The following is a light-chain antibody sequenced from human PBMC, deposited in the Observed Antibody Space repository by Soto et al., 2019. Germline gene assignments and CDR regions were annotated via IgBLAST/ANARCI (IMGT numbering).Light chain of an antibody. J-gene: IGLJ3*02. CDR2: GNS. CDR1: SSNIGAGYD. V-gene: IGLV1-40*01. Sequence: QSVLTQPPSVSGAPGQRVTISCTGSSSNIGAGYDVHWYQQLPGTAPKLLIYGNSNRPSGVPDRFSGSKSGTSASLAITGLQAEDEADYYCLLYYGGAQSWVFGGGTKLTVL. CDR3: LLYYGGAQSWV.